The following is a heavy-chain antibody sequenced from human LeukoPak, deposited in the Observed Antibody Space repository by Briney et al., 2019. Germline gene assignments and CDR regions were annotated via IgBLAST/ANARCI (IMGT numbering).Heavy chain of an antibody. D-gene: IGHD2-8*01. CDR1: GGSISSSSYY. V-gene: IGHV4-39*01. CDR2: IYYSGSS. J-gene: IGHJ4*02. Sequence: SETLSLTCTVSGGSISSSSYYWGWIRQPPGKGLEWIGSIYYSGSSYYTPSLKSRLTISVDTSKDQFSLKLTSVTAADTAVYYCAASGYSTRWYYYDFWDQGTLVTVSS. CDR3: AASGYSTRWYYYDF.